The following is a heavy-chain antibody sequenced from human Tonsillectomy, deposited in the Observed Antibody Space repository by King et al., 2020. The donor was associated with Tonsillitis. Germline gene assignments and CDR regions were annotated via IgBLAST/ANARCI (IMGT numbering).Heavy chain of an antibody. CDR1: GFTFSSYA. CDR2: ISYDGSDK. CDR3: ARGPRY. Sequence: VQLVESGGGVVQPGRSLRLSCAASGFTFSSYAMHWVRQAPGKGLEWVAVISYDGSDKYYADSVKGRFTISRDNSKNTLYLQMNSLRTEDTALYYCARGPRYWGQGTLVTVSS. V-gene: IGHV3-30-3*01. J-gene: IGHJ4*02.